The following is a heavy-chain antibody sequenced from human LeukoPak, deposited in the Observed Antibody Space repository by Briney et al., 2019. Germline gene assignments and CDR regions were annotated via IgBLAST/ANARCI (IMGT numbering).Heavy chain of an antibody. D-gene: IGHD4-17*01. CDR1: GFTFSSYG. Sequence: GGSLRLSCAASGFTFSSYGMHWVRQAPGKGLEWVAFIRYDGSNKYYADSVKGRFTISRGNSKNTLYLQMNSLRAEDTAVYYCAKVNDYGDYVSFDYWGQGTLVTVSS. CDR3: AKVNDYGDYVSFDY. J-gene: IGHJ4*02. V-gene: IGHV3-30*02. CDR2: IRYDGSNK.